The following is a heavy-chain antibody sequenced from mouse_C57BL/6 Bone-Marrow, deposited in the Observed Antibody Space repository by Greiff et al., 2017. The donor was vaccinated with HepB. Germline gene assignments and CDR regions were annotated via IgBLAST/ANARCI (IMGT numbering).Heavy chain of an antibody. Sequence: VQLQQSGAELVRPGASVKLSCTASGFNIKDDYMHWVKQRPEQGLEWIGWIDPENGDTECASKFQGKATITADTSSNTAYLQLSSLTSEDTAVYYCTTGYYYGSSLMDYWGQGTSVTVSS. CDR2: IDPENGDT. J-gene: IGHJ4*01. V-gene: IGHV14-4*01. D-gene: IGHD1-1*01. CDR1: GFNIKDDY. CDR3: TTGYYYGSSLMDY.